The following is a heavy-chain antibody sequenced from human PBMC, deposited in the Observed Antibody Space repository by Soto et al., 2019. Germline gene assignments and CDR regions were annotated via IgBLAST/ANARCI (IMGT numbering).Heavy chain of an antibody. V-gene: IGHV3-11*03. CDR2: ISSSSSYT. CDR3: ARSEIRGETSGTLYYYYYYGMDV. J-gene: IGHJ6*02. D-gene: IGHD3-10*01. Sequence: GGSLILSCAASGFTFSDYYMSWIRQAPGKGLEWVSYISSSSSYTNYADSVKGRFTISRDNAKNSLYLQMNSLRAEDTAVYYCARSEIRGETSGTLYYYYYYGMDVWGQGTTVTVSS. CDR1: GFTFSDYY.